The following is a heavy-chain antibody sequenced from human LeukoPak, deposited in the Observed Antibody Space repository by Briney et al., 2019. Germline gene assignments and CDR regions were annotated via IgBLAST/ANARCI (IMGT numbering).Heavy chain of an antibody. CDR1: GFTFSSYG. J-gene: IGHJ4*02. CDR3: AKDQDRGVVVVAATLDY. V-gene: IGHV3-23*01. D-gene: IGHD2-15*01. Sequence: GGTLRLSRAASGFTFSSYGMSWVRQAPGKGLEWVSAISGSGGSTYYADSVKGRFTISRDNSKNTLYLQMNSLRAEDTAVYYCAKDQDRGVVVVAATLDYWGQGTLVTVSS. CDR2: ISGSGGST.